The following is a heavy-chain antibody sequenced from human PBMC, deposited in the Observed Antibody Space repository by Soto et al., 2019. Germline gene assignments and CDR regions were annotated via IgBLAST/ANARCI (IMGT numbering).Heavy chain of an antibody. D-gene: IGHD2-8*02. J-gene: IGHJ4*02. CDR2: ISPDGSDV. Sequence: GGSLRLSCAASGLSFTNYWMNWVRQTPGKGLMWVSRISPDGSDVGYADSVEGRFTVSRDNAKNTLYLQMHSLRAEDTAVYYCTCWGHIVPVAPSDFDRWGQGTLVTVSS. CDR3: TCWGHIVPVAPSDFDR. V-gene: IGHV3-74*01. CDR1: GLSFTNYW.